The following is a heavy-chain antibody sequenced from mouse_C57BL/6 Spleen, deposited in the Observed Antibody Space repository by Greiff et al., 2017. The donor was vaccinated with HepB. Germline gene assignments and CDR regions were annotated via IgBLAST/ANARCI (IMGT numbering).Heavy chain of an antibody. V-gene: IGHV1-26*01. Sequence: EVKLMESGPELVKPGASVKISCKASGYTFTDYYMNWVKQSHGKSLEWIGDINPNNGGTSYNQKFKGKATLTVDKSSSTAYMELRSLTSEDSAVYYCARRGVVVSFDVWGTGTTVTVSS. CDR3: ARRGVVVSFDV. D-gene: IGHD1-1*01. CDR1: GYTFTDYY. CDR2: INPNNGGT. J-gene: IGHJ1*03.